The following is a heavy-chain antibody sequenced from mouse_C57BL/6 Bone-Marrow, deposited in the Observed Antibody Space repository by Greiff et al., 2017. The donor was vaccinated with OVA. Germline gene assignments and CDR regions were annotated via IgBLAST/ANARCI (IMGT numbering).Heavy chain of an antibody. CDR3: ARSGGYGSKDYYAMDY. CDR1: GYTFTSYG. CDR2: IYPRSGNT. J-gene: IGHJ4*01. D-gene: IGHD1-1*01. V-gene: IGHV1-81*01. Sequence: VKVVESGAELARPGASVKLSCKASGYTFTSYGISWVKQRTGQGLEWIGEIYPRSGNTYYNEKFKGKATLTADKSSSTAYMELRSLTSEDSAVYFCARSGGYGSKDYYAMDYWGQGTSVTVSS.